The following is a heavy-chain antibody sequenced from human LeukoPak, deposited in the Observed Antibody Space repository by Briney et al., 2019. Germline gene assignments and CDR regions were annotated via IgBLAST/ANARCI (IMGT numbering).Heavy chain of an antibody. Sequence: GGSLRLSCAASGFTVSSNYMSWVRQAPGKGLEWVSVIYAGGSTYYADSVKGRFTFSRDNSKNTLCLQMNSLRAEDTAVYYCARGFNRGFDPWGQGTLVTVSS. J-gene: IGHJ5*02. CDR3: ARGFNRGFDP. V-gene: IGHV3-53*01. D-gene: IGHD1-14*01. CDR2: IYAGGST. CDR1: GFTVSSNY.